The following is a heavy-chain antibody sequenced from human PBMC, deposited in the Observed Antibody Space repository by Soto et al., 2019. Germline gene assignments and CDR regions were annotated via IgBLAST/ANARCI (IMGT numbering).Heavy chain of an antibody. J-gene: IGHJ5*02. CDR1: GGSISSYY. D-gene: IGHD2-15*01. V-gene: IGHV4-59*08. CDR2: IYYSGST. CDR3: ARTDDCSGGSCYWFDP. Sequence: KSSETLSLTCTVSGGSISSYYWSWIRQPPGKGLEWIGYIYYSGSTNYNPSLKSRVTISVDTSKNQFSLKLSSVTAADTAVYYCARTDDCSGGSCYWFDPWGQGTLVTVSS.